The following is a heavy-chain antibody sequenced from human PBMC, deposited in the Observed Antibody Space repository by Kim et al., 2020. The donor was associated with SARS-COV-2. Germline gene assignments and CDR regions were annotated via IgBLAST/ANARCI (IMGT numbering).Heavy chain of an antibody. J-gene: IGHJ6*02. Sequence: SETLSLTCTVSGGSISSGGYYWSWIRQHPGKGLEWIGYIYYSGSTYYNPSLKSRVTISVDTSKNQFSLKLCSVTAADTAVYYCARDLSEEYPRNYGMDVWGQGATVTVSS. D-gene: IGHD2-2*01. CDR1: GGSISSGGYY. CDR2: IYYSGST. V-gene: IGHV4-31*03. CDR3: ARDLSEEYPRNYGMDV.